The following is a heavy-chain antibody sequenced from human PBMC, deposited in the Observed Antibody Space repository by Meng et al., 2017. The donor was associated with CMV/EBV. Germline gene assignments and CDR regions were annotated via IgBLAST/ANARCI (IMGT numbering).Heavy chain of an antibody. Sequence: GGALRLSCAASGFTFSSYWMHWVRQAPGKGLVWVSTINFSGGSTYYADSLKGRFMISRDNSKDTLYLQMDSLRAEDAAVYYCGKGSCSGSSCYTDYWGQGTLVTVSS. CDR1: GFTFSSYW. J-gene: IGHJ4*02. CDR2: INFSGGST. D-gene: IGHD2-8*02. V-gene: IGHV3-23*01. CDR3: GKGSCSGSSCYTDY.